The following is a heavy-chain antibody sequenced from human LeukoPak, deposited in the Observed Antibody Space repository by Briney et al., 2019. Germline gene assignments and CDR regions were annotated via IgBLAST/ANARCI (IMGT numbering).Heavy chain of an antibody. CDR2: IIPIFGTA. D-gene: IGHD3-22*01. V-gene: IGHV1-69*01. CDR1: GGTFSSYA. CDR3: ASRPYYYDSSGSLDY. J-gene: IGHJ4*02. Sequence: KISCKGSGGTFSSYAISWVRQAPGQGLEWMGGIIPIFGTANYAQKFQGRVTITADESTSTAYMELSSLRSEDTAVYYCASRPYYYDSSGSLDYWGQGTLVTVSS.